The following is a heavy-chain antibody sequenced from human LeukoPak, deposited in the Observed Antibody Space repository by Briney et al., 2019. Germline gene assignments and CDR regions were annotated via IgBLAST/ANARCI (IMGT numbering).Heavy chain of an antibody. J-gene: IGHJ4*02. CDR3: ARARGVYYFDY. D-gene: IGHD5/OR15-5a*01. V-gene: IGHV3-21*01. CDR1: GFTFSSYS. Sequence: GRSLRLSCAASGFTFSSYSMNWVRQAPGKGLEWVSSISSSSSYIYYADSVKGRFTISRDNAKNSLYLQMNSLRAEDTAVYYCARARGVYYFDYWGQGTLVTVSS. CDR2: ISSSSSYI.